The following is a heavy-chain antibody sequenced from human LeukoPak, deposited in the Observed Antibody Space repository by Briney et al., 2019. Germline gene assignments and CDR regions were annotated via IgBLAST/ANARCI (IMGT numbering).Heavy chain of an antibody. D-gene: IGHD3-22*01. Sequence: SETMSLTCTVSGGSISSSSYYWGWIRQPPGKGLEWIGSIYCSGSTYYNPSLKSRVTISVDTAKNQFSLKLSSVTAADTAVYYCARDPDYYDSSGYGYYFDYWGQGTLVTVSS. CDR2: IYCSGST. CDR3: ARDPDYYDSSGYGYYFDY. V-gene: IGHV4-39*07. CDR1: GGSISSSSYY. J-gene: IGHJ4*02.